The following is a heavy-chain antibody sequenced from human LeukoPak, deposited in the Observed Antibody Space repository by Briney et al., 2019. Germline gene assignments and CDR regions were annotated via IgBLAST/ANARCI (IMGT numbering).Heavy chain of an antibody. V-gene: IGHV3-23*01. CDR2: IRGTGTTT. D-gene: IGHD6-19*01. Sequence: GGSLRLSCAASGFTFSSYEMNWVRQAPGKGLEWVSTIRGTGTTTYYADSVKGRFTISRDNSKNTLYLEISSLRVEDTAVYYCAKDGISGWYGNHFDYWGQGTLVTVSP. CDR3: AKDGISGWYGNHFDY. J-gene: IGHJ4*02. CDR1: GFTFSSYE.